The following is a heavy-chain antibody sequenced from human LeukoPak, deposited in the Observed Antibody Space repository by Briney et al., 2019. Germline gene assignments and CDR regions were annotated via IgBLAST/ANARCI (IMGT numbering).Heavy chain of an antibody. CDR1: GSRFTSYW. J-gene: IGHJ5*02. Sequence: GESLKISCKGSGSRFTSYWIGRVRQMPGKGLEWMGIIYPGDSDTRYSPSFQGQVTISADKSISTAYLQWSSLKASDTAMYYCARGIYGSGSYYNVFDWFDPWGQGTLVTVSS. CDR3: ARGIYGSGSYYNVFDWFDP. D-gene: IGHD3-10*01. V-gene: IGHV5-51*01. CDR2: IYPGDSDT.